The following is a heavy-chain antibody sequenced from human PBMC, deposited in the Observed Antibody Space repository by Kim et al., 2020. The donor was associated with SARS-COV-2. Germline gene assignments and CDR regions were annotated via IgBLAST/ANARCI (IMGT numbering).Heavy chain of an antibody. V-gene: IGHV1-24*01. CDR3: ATWSVGYSYGLGRRAFDI. Sequence: ASVKVSCKVSGYTLTELSMHWVRQAPGKGLEWMGGFDPEDGETIYAQKFQGRVTMTEDTSTDTAYMELSSLRSEDTAVYYCATWSVGYSYGLGRRAFDIWGQGTMVTVSS. J-gene: IGHJ3*02. CDR1: GYTLTELS. CDR2: FDPEDGET. D-gene: IGHD5-18*01.